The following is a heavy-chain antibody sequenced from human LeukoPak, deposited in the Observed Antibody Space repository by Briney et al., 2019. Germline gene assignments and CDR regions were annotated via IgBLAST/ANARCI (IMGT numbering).Heavy chain of an antibody. Sequence: SETLSLTCTVSGGSVSSSLYYWGWLRQPPGKGWEWFVTIYYSGSAYYNPSGKSRVTISVDTSKNQFSMKLSSVTAADTAVYYCARGERYTSSGPTDPWGQGTLVTVSS. CDR3: ARGERYTSSGPTDP. CDR2: IYYSGSA. CDR1: GGSVSSSLYY. D-gene: IGHD6-13*01. J-gene: IGHJ5*02. V-gene: IGHV4-39*07.